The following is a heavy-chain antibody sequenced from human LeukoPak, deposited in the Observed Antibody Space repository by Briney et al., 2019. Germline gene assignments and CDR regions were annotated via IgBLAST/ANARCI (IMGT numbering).Heavy chain of an antibody. CDR3: ARELRIAGGFGY. CDR2: IIPILGIA. J-gene: IGHJ4*02. D-gene: IGHD4-17*01. CDR1: GYTFTSYD. V-gene: IGHV1-69*04. Sequence: SVKVSCKASGYTFTSYDINWVRQAPGQGLEWMGRIIPILGIANYAQKFQGRVTITADKSTSTAYMELSSLRSEDTAVYYCARELRIAGGFGYWGQGTLVTVSS.